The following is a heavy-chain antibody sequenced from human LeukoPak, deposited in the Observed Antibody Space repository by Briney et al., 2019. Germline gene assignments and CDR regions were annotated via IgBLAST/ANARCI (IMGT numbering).Heavy chain of an antibody. CDR2: ISSNGVST. CDR1: GFTFSRNA. J-gene: IGHJ3*02. CDR3: ASGNSHAFDI. V-gene: IGHV3-64*04. Sequence: GGSLRLSCAASGFTFSRNAMHWVRQAPGKGLEYVSTISSNGVSTFYADSVKGRFTISRDNSKNTLYLEMNSLRAEDTAVYYCASGNSHAFDIWGQGTMVTVSS.